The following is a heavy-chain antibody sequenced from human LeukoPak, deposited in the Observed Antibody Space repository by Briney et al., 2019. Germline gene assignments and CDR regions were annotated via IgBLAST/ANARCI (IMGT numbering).Heavy chain of an antibody. D-gene: IGHD3-22*01. CDR1: GFTFISYA. CDR3: AKDTGYYYDSSGLFDI. Sequence: GGSLRLPCAASGFTFISYAMSWVRRAPVKGLEWVLIISGSGGCTFYADSVKGRFTISRDNSKNALYLQMNSLRAEDTAVYYCAKDTGYYYDSSGLFDIWGQGTMVTVSS. CDR2: ISGSGGCT. J-gene: IGHJ3*02. V-gene: IGHV3-23*01.